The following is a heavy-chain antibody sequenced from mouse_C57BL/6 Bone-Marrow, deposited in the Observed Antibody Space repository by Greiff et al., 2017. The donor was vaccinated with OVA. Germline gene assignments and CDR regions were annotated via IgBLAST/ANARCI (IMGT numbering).Heavy chain of an antibody. D-gene: IGHD4-1*01. CDR2: IYPGDGDT. CDR3: ATKLGGY. Sequence: QVQLKESGPELVKPGASVKISCKASGYAFSSSWMNWVKQRPGKGLEWIGRIYPGDGDTNYNGKFKGQATLTADKSSSTAYMQLSSLTSEDSAVYFCATKLGGYWGQGTTLTVSS. V-gene: IGHV1-82*01. J-gene: IGHJ2*01. CDR1: GYAFSSSW.